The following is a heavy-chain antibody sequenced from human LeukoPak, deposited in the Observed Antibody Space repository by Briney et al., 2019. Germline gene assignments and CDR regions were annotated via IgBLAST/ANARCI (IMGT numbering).Heavy chain of an antibody. D-gene: IGHD3-22*01. Sequence: GSSVKVSCKASGGTFSSYAISWVRQAPGQGLEWMGGIIPIFGTANYAQKFQGRVTITTDESTSTAYMELSSLRSEDTAVYYCARVSYYDSSGYYSVSKPKYNWFDPWGQGTLVTVSS. J-gene: IGHJ5*02. CDR2: IIPIFGTA. CDR1: GGTFSSYA. V-gene: IGHV1-69*05. CDR3: ARVSYYDSSGYYSVSKPKYNWFDP.